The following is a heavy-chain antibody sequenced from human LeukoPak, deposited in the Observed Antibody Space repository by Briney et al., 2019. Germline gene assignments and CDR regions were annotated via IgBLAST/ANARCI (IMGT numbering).Heavy chain of an antibody. CDR2: INQDGSEK. Sequence: GGSLRLSCAASGFILSNYWMGWVRRAPGKGLEWVANINQDGSEKHYVDFLKGRFTISRDNANNSLYLEMNNLSAEDTAIYYCAKDFTQSGGYYMDVWGKGTTVTVSS. J-gene: IGHJ6*03. D-gene: IGHD3-3*01. CDR3: AKDFTQSGGYYMDV. CDR1: GFILSNYW. V-gene: IGHV3-7*03.